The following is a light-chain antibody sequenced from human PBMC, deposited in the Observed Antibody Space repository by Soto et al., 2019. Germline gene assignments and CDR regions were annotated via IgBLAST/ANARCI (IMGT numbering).Light chain of an antibody. Sequence: VLTQPPSVSGAPGQRVTISCTGSSSNIGAGYDVHWYQQLPGTAPKLLIYGNSNRPSGVPDRFSGSKSGNTASLTVSGLQAADEADYFCKSYAGSNTYVFGSGTKVTVL. CDR3: KSYAGSNTYV. V-gene: IGLV1-40*01. CDR2: GNS. J-gene: IGLJ1*01. CDR1: SSNIGAGYD.